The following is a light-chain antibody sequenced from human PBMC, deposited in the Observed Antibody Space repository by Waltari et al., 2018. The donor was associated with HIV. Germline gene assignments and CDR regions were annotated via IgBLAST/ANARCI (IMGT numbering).Light chain of an antibody. CDR3: QQYYSTPDT. CDR1: QSVLYSSNNKNY. CDR2: WAS. V-gene: IGKV4-1*01. Sequence: DIVMTQSQDSLAVSLGERATINCKSSQSVLYSSNNKNYLAWYQQKPGQPPKLLIYWASTRESGVPDRFSGSGSGTDFTLTISSLQAEDVAVYYCQQYYSTPDTFGQGTKLEIK. J-gene: IGKJ2*01.